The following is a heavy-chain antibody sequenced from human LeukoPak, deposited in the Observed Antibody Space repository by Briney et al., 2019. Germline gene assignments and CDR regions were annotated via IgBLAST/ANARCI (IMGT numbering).Heavy chain of an antibody. CDR1: GFTFSSYA. CDR2: ISYDGSNK. V-gene: IGHV3-30*04. Sequence: GRSLRLSCAASGFTFSSYAMHWVRQAPGKGLEWVAVISYDGSNKYYADSVKGRFTISRDNSKNTLYLQTNSLRAEDTAVYYCARDIPSDFWSGYYTFYYYYGMDVWGQGTTVTVSS. CDR3: ARDIPSDFWSGYYTFYYYYGMDV. J-gene: IGHJ6*02. D-gene: IGHD3-3*01.